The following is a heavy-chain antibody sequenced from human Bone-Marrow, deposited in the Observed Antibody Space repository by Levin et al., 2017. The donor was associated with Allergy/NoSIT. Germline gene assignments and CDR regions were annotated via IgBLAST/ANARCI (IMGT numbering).Heavy chain of an antibody. CDR2: INTNTGNP. CDR3: ARLDDHDAFDI. D-gene: IGHD2-2*03. Sequence: GESLKISCKASGYTFTSYAMNWVRQAPGQGLEWMGWINTNTGNPTYAQGFTGRFVFSLDTSVSTAYLQISSLKAEDTAVYYCARLDDHDAFDIWGQGTMVTVSS. V-gene: IGHV7-4-1*02. CDR1: GYTFTSYA. J-gene: IGHJ3*02.